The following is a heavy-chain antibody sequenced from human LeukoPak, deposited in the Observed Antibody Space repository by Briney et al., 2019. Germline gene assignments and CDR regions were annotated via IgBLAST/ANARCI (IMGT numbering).Heavy chain of an antibody. CDR2: IYYSGSI. CDR1: GGSISSSNYY. D-gene: IGHD2-15*01. J-gene: IGHJ4*02. V-gene: IGHV4-39*01. Sequence: PSETLSLTCTVSGGSISSSNYYWGWIRQPPGKGLEWIGSIYYSGSIYYNPSLKSRVTISADTSKNQFSLKLTSVTAADTAVYYCARQRGYCSGGSCYGMFDYWGQGTLVTVSS. CDR3: ARQRGYCSGGSCYGMFDY.